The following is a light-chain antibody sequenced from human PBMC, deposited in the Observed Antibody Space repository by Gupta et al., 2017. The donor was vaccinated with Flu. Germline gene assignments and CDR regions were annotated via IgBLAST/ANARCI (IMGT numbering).Light chain of an antibody. Sequence: ISFRSSQGLVYIDGNTYFHWFQQRPGQSPRLLIYQVSYRDSGVPDRFSGSGSGTDFTLKISRVEAEDVGIYFCMQGAHWPWAFGQGTTVEIK. CDR3: MQGAHWPWA. V-gene: IGKV2-30*01. CDR2: QVS. CDR1: QGLVYIDGNTY. J-gene: IGKJ1*01.